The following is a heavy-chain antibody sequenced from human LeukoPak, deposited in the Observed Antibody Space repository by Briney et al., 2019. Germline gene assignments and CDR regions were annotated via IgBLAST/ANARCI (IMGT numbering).Heavy chain of an antibody. V-gene: IGHV3-74*01. D-gene: IGHD6-13*01. CDR2: IHLDGTTT. CDR3: ARDSSSWNAFDI. J-gene: IGHJ3*02. Sequence: GGSLRLSCVASGFTFSSYWMHWVRQAPGKGLVWVSRIHLDGTTTTYADSVRGRFTISRDNAKNTLYLQMNSLTAEDTAVYYCARDSSSWNAFDIWGQGTMVTVSS. CDR1: GFTFSSYW.